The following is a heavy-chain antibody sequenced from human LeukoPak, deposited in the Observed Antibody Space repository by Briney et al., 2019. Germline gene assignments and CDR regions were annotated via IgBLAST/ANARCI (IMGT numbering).Heavy chain of an antibody. CDR2: IWYDGSNK. D-gene: IGHD6-19*01. Sequence: TGGSLRLSCAASGFTFSSYGMHWVRQAPGKGLEWVAVIWYDGSNKYYADSVKGRFTISRDNSKNTLYLQTNSLRAEDTAVYYCASTSGWYEPIDYWGQGTLVTVSS. CDR3: ASTSGWYEPIDY. V-gene: IGHV3-33*01. J-gene: IGHJ4*02. CDR1: GFTFSSYG.